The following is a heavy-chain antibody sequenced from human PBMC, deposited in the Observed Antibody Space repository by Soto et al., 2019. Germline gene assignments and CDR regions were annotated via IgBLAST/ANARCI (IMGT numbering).Heavy chain of an antibody. CDR1: GFTFSNYA. CDR2: ISESGGST. D-gene: IGHD6-13*01. Sequence: DGQLLESGEGLGQSGGSLRLSCVGSGFTFSNYAMSWVRQAPGKGLEWVSGISESGGSTHYADSVRGRFAISRDNSKNAVYLQMNSLRAEDTVVYYCAKDLVAAAASWGQGTLVTVSS. J-gene: IGHJ5*02. V-gene: IGHV3-23*01. CDR3: AKDLVAAAAS.